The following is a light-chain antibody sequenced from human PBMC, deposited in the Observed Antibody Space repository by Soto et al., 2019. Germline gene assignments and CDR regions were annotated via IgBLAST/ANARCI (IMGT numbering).Light chain of an antibody. V-gene: IGLV6-57*03. CDR2: EGN. Sequence: NFMLTQPHSVSESPGKTVTLSCTRTSGSIASSYVQWYQRRPATAPLTLIYEGNQRPSRIPDRFSGSVDTSSNSASLTISGLTAEDEADYDCQSFDTANVVFGGGTKLTVL. CDR1: SGSIASSY. J-gene: IGLJ2*01. CDR3: QSFDTANVV.